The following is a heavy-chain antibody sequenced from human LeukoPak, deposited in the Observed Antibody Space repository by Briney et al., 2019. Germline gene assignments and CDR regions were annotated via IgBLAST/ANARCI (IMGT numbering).Heavy chain of an antibody. V-gene: IGHV1-2*02. CDR3: ARLGGRYDALDI. D-gene: IGHD3-16*01. Sequence: GASVKVSCKASGYTFTGYYTHWVRQAPGQRLEWMGWINPNTGGTNYAQKFQGQVTMTRDTSISTAYMELSRLTSDDTAMYYCARLGGRYDALDIWGQGTMVTVSS. J-gene: IGHJ3*02. CDR2: INPNTGGT. CDR1: GYTFTGYY.